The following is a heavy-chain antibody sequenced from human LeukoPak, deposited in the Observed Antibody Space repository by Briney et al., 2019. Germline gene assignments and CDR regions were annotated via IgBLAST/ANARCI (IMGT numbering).Heavy chain of an antibody. CDR1: GGSISSYY. V-gene: IGHV4-59*01. CDR2: IYYSGST. J-gene: IGHJ6*02. CDR3: ARVGTMVRGTRYGMDV. Sequence: SETLSLTCTVSGGSISSYYWSWIRQPPGKGLEWIGYIYYSGSTNYNPSLKSRVTISVDTSKNQFSLKLSSVTAADTAVYYCARVGTMVRGTRYGMDVWGQGTTVTVSS. D-gene: IGHD3-10*01.